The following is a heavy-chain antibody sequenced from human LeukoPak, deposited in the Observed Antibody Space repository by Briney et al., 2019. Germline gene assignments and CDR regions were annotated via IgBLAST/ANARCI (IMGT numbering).Heavy chain of an antibody. D-gene: IGHD5-12*01. CDR3: ARDSLDIIGDIVATVWFDP. CDR2: VYYNGSA. Sequence: SETLSLTCTVSGGSISSSDNYWGWIRQPPGKGLEWIGNVYYNGSAYYNPSLKSRVTISIDTSKNQFFLKLSSVSAADTAVYYCARDSLDIIGDIVATVWFDPWGQGTLVAVSS. J-gene: IGHJ5*02. CDR1: GGSISSSDNY. V-gene: IGHV4-39*07.